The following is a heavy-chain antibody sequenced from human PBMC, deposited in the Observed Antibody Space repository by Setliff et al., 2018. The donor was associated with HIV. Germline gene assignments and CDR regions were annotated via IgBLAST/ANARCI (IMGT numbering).Heavy chain of an antibody. V-gene: IGHV1-18*01. CDR1: GYTFTNYG. D-gene: IGHD3-22*01. Sequence: EASVKVSCKTSGYTFTNYGISWVRQAPGQGLEWTGWIRTYNGNTNYAQRLQGRVTMTTDTSTSTAYMELRSLRSDDTAVYYCARGYDGSGFYYVYWGQGTLVTV. CDR2: IRTYNGNT. J-gene: IGHJ4*02. CDR3: ARGYDGSGFYYVY.